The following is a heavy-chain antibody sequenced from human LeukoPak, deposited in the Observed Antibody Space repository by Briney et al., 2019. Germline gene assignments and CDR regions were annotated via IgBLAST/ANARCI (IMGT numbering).Heavy chain of an antibody. CDR3: ARVRVVAGTRSSWFDP. V-gene: IGHV4-59*11. CDR2: IYDTGIYDTENT. Sequence: PSETLSLTCNVSGGSISSHYWSRIRQSPGEGLEWIGYIYDTGIYDTENTNYNPSLRSRVTITMDMSKNQFSLNLASVTAADTAVYYCARVRVVAGTRSSWFDPWGQGTLVTVSS. CDR1: GGSISSHY. J-gene: IGHJ5*02. D-gene: IGHD6-19*01.